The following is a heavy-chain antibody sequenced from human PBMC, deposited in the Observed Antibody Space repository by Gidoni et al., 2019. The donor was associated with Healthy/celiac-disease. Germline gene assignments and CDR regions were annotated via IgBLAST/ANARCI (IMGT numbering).Heavy chain of an antibody. J-gene: IGHJ6*02. CDR3: ARGRKDYYSYYGMDV. Sequence: QVTLKESGPVLVKPTETLTLTCTVSGFSLSNARMGVSWIRQPPGKALEWLAHIFSNDEKSYSTSLKSRLTISKDTSKSQVVLTMTNMDPVDTATYYCARGRKDYYSYYGMDVWGQGTTVTVSS. CDR2: IFSNDEK. CDR1: GFSLSNARMG. V-gene: IGHV2-26*01.